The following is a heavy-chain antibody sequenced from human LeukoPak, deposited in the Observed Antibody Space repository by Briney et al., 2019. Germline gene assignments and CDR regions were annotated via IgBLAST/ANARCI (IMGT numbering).Heavy chain of an antibody. CDR2: IYYSGSV. J-gene: IGHJ4*02. CDR3: ARRVTTSGNFFDN. V-gene: IGHV4-39*01. CDR1: GGAINSRNYY. D-gene: IGHD1-1*01. Sequence: SETLSLTCTVVGGAINSRNYYWGWIRQSPGKGLEWIGSIYYSGSVNNNPSLQSRVTISVDTSRNQFSLKLTSVTAADTAVYYCARRVTTSGNFFDNWGQGTRVTVSS.